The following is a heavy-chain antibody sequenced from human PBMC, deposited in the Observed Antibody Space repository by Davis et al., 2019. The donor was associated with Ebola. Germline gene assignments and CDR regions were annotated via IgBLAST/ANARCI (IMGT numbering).Heavy chain of an antibody. CDR1: GYSFTTYG. D-gene: IGHD2-2*01. Sequence: ASVKVSCKASGYSFTTYGMNWVRQAPAQGLEWMGWININTGNPTYAQGFTGRFVFSLDTSVSTAYLQITSLKAEDTAVYYCARSSYTWYFSGMDVWGKGTTVTVSS. J-gene: IGHJ6*04. V-gene: IGHV7-4-1*02. CDR2: ININTGNP. CDR3: ARSSYTWYFSGMDV.